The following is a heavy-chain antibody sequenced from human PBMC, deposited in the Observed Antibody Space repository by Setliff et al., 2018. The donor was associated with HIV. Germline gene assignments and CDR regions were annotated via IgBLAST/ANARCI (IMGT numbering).Heavy chain of an antibody. CDR2: ISGLTGEV. V-gene: IGHV1-18*04. CDR1: GYDFSSYS. CDR3: ARGGLGFLDWCLPDS. D-gene: IGHD2-21*02. J-gene: IGHJ4*02. Sequence: ASVKVSCKASGYDFSSYSMMWVRHTPGQGLEWLGWISGLTGEVRLAKEFQGRVTLTTSAYTAYMELKSLRSEDRGVYYCARGGLGFLDWCLPDSWGQGTLVTVSS.